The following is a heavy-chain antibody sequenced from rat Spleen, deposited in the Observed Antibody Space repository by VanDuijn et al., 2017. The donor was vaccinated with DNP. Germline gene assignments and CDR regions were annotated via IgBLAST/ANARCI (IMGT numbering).Heavy chain of an antibody. J-gene: IGHJ2*01. Sequence: EVQLQESGPGLVKPSQSLSLTCSVTGYSITSNYWGWIRKFPGNKMEWMGYISYSGSTSYNPSLKSRLSITRDTSKNQFFLQLNSVTTEDTATYYWASGVPGRGYYFDYWGQGVMVTVSS. CDR3: ASGVPGRGYYFDY. D-gene: IGHD4-3*01. CDR1: GYSITSNY. V-gene: IGHV3-1*01. CDR2: ISYSGST.